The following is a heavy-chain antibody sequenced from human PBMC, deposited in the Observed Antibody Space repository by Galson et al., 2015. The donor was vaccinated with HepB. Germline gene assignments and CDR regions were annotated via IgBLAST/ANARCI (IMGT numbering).Heavy chain of an antibody. CDR1: GFTFSAYG. V-gene: IGHV3-33*01. CDR3: ARDRGGSGSYLSYYYGMDA. J-gene: IGHJ6*02. Sequence: SLRLSCAASGFTFSAYGMHWVRQAPGKGLEWVTVIWSDGSNKYYADSVKGRFTISRDNANNSLYLQMNSLGAEDTAVYYCARDRGGSGSYLSYYYGMDAWGQGTTVTVSS. CDR2: IWSDGSNK. D-gene: IGHD3-10*01.